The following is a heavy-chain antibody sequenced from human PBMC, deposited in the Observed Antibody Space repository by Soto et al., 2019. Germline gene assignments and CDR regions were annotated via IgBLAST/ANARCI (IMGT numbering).Heavy chain of an antibody. Sequence: QLQLEESGSGLVQPSQTLSLTCTVSGGSIIDDNYSWSWVRQQPGKGLEWIGYIYHSGTTYYNPSLNSRVTISVDGSNNQAFLKLTSLIAADTAVYYCARVVPATRSFESWGPGILGTVSS. V-gene: IGHV4-30-2*01. CDR2: IYHSGTT. CDR3: ARVVPATRSFES. D-gene: IGHD2-15*01. J-gene: IGHJ4*02. CDR1: GGSIIDDNYS.